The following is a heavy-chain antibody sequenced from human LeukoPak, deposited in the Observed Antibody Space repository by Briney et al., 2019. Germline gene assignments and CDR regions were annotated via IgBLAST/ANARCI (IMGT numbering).Heavy chain of an antibody. CDR2: IWYDGRNK. J-gene: IGHJ6*03. D-gene: IGHD4-17*01. CDR3: ARDHDYGADGYYYYYYMDV. V-gene: IGHV3-30*19. Sequence: GRSLRLSCAPSLLSFSSYGMHWVRQAPREGLEGVAVIWYDGRNKYYPDSVKGRFTISRDNSRNTLYLQMSSLRAEDTAVYYCARDHDYGADGYYYYYYMDVWGKGTTLTVSS. CDR1: LLSFSSYG.